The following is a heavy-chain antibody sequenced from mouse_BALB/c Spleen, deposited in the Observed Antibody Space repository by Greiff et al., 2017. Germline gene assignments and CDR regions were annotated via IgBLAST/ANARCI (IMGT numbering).Heavy chain of an antibody. CDR2: IYPGNSDT. CDR3: TREGSYYNYFDY. V-gene: IGHV1-5*01. CDR1: GYTFTSYW. J-gene: IGHJ2*01. Sequence: EVQLQQSGTVLARPGASVKMSCKASGYTFTSYWMHWVKQRPGQGLEWIGAIYPGNSDTSYNQKFKGKAKLTAVTSTSTAYMELSSLTNEDSAVYYCTREGSYYNYFDYWGQGTTITVSS. D-gene: IGHD1-1*01.